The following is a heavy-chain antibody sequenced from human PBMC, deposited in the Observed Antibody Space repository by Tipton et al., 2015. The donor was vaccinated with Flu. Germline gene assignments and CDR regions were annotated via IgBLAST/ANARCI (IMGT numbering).Heavy chain of an antibody. CDR2: IYTSGST. Sequence: LRLSCTVSGGPISSYYWSWIRQPAGKGLEWIGRIYTSGSTNYNPSLKSRVTMSVDTSKNQFSLNLSSVTAADTAVYYCARVTSTWFDPWGQGTLVTVSS. J-gene: IGHJ5*02. V-gene: IGHV4-4*07. CDR1: GGPISSYY. CDR3: ARVTSTWFDP.